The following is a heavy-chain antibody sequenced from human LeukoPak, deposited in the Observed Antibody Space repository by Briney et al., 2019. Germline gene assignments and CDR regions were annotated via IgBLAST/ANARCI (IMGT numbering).Heavy chain of an antibody. D-gene: IGHD4-17*01. CDR2: IYYSGST. Sequence: PSETLSLTGTVSGGSISSGDYSWSWIRQPPGKGLEWIGYIYYSGSTYYNPSLKSRVTISVDTSKNQFSLKLSSVTAADTAVYYCARDPSATVTHTDAFDIWGQGTMVTVSS. J-gene: IGHJ3*02. CDR3: ARDPSATVTHTDAFDI. V-gene: IGHV4-30-4*01. CDR1: GGSISSGDYS.